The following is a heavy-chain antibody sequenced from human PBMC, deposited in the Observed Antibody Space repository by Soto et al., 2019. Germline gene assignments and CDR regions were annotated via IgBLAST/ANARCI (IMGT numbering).Heavy chain of an antibody. Sequence: GGSLRLSCAASGFTFSSYGMHWVRQAPGKGLEWVAVISYDGSNKYYADSVKGRFTISRDNSKNTLYLQMNSLRAEDTAVYYCAKDLGVWGSYRFAPPGKCMDVWGKGTTVTVA. D-gene: IGHD3-16*02. CDR1: GFTFSSYG. CDR3: AKDLGVWGSYRFAPPGKCMDV. J-gene: IGHJ6*04. V-gene: IGHV3-30*18. CDR2: ISYDGSNK.